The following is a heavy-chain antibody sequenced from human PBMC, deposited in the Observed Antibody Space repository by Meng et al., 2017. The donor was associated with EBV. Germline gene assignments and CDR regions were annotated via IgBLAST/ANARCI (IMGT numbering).Heavy chain of an antibody. CDR1: GGPFRYYA. V-gene: IGHV1-69*01. Sequence: QVKLGQSAAEVKEPGSSVKVSCKTSGGPFRYYAISWVRQAPGQGLEWLGGFLPRLGAPNYAQKFHGRVKITADESTSTHYMDLSSLRSEDTAIYYCASESGRGYTPDYWGQGTLVTVSS. D-gene: IGHD3-10*01. CDR2: FLPRLGAP. CDR3: ASESGRGYTPDY. J-gene: IGHJ4*02.